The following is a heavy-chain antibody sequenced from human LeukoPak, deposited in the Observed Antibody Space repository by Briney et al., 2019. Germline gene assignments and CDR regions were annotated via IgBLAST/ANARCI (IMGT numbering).Heavy chain of an antibody. D-gene: IGHD3-10*01. CDR3: ARESRDGESLDY. J-gene: IGHJ4*02. CDR2: IISSSSYI. V-gene: IGHV3-21*01. Sequence: PGGSLRLSCAASGFTFSSYSMNWVRQAPGKGLDWVSSIISSSSYIYYADSVKGRFTISRDNAKNSLYLQMNSLRAEDTAVYYCARESRDGESLDYWGQGTLVTVSS. CDR1: GFTFSSYS.